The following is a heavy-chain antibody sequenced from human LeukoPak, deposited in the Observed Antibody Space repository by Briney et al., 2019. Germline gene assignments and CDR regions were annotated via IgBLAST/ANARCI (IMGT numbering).Heavy chain of an antibody. CDR1: GFTFSSYD. J-gene: IGHJ4*02. V-gene: IGHV3-64*01. CDR3: ARRGSNYGDSMDY. CDR2: ISTNGGTT. D-gene: IGHD4-17*01. Sequence: VGSLRLSCAASGFTFSSYDMHWVRQAPGKGLEYVSAISTNGGTTYYANSVKGRFTISRDNSKNTLYLQMGSLRAEDMAVYYCARRGSNYGDSMDYWGQGTLVTVSS.